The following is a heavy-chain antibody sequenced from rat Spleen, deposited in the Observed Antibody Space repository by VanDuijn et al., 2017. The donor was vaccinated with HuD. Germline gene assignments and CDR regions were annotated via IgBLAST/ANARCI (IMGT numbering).Heavy chain of an antibody. D-gene: IGHD3-3*01. Sequence: EVQLVESGGGLVQPGRSLKLSCAASGFTFSDYYMAWVRQAPTKGLEWVASISTSGDSTYYRDSVKGRFPISRDNGKSTLYLKMDSLRSEDTATYYCARHGATVPPRDAWGQGASVTVSS. CDR1: GFTFSDYY. CDR2: ISTSGDST. V-gene: IGHV5-25*01. J-gene: IGHJ4*01. CDR3: ARHGATVPPRDA.